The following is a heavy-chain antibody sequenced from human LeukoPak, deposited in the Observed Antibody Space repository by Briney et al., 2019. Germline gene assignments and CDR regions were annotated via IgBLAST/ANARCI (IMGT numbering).Heavy chain of an antibody. Sequence: GGSLRLSCAAPGFTFSSYEMNWVRQAPGKGLEWVSYISSSGTTIYYADSVKGRFTISRDNAKNSLYLQMNSLRDEDTAVYYCARAAYNAADYWGQGTLVTVSS. CDR2: ISSSGTTI. V-gene: IGHV3-48*03. J-gene: IGHJ4*02. CDR3: ARAAYNAADY. D-gene: IGHD5-24*01. CDR1: GFTFSSYE.